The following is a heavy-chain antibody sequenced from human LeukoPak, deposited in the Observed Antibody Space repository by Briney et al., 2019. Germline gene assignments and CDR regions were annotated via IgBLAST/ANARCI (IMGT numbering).Heavy chain of an antibody. Sequence: SETLSLTCTVSGGSISSYYWSWIRQPPGKGLEWIGYIYYSGSTNYNPSLKSRVTISVDTSKNQFSLKLSSVTAADTAVYYCARHAEMATISGDWFDPWGQGTLVTVSS. V-gene: IGHV4-59*08. CDR2: IYYSGST. CDR1: GGSISSYY. CDR3: ARHAEMATISGDWFDP. D-gene: IGHD5-24*01. J-gene: IGHJ5*02.